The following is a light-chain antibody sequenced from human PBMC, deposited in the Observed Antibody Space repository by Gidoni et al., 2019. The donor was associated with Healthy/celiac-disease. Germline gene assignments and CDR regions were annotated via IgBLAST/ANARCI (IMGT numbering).Light chain of an antibody. CDR1: QGISNY. Sequence: DIQMTQSSSSLSASVGDRVTSTCRASQGISNYLAWYQQKPGKVPTLLIYAASTLQSGVPSRFSGSGSGTDFTLTISSLQPEDVATYYCQKYNSAPWTFGQGTKVEIK. J-gene: IGKJ1*01. V-gene: IGKV1-27*01. CDR3: QKYNSAPWT. CDR2: AAS.